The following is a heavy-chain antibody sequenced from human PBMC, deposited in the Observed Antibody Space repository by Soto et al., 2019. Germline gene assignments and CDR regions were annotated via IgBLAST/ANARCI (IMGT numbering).Heavy chain of an antibody. J-gene: IGHJ6*01. CDR1: GFTAGLTF. CDR2: INAAGTT. V-gene: IGHV3-66*01. CDR3: VRENYCYGMDV. Sequence: PGGSLRLSCAASGFTAGLTFMTWVRQAPGKGLEWVSVINAAGTTHYAESVKGRFSISRDDSKNSLYLQMNSLRAADTGVYYCVRENYCYGMDVWGQGTTVTVSS.